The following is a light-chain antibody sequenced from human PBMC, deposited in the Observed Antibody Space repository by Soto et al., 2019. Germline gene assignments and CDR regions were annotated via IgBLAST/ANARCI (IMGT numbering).Light chain of an antibody. CDR2: DVD. V-gene: IGLV2-11*01. J-gene: IGLJ1*01. CDR3: CSYAGSYPFV. CDR1: SSDVGSYNY. Sequence: QSALTQPRSVSGSPGQSVTISCTGTSSDVGSYNYVSWYQHHPGKAPKLMIYDVDKRPSGVPGRFSGSKSGNTASLTISGLQAEDEADYYCCSYAGSYPFVFGTGTKVTVL.